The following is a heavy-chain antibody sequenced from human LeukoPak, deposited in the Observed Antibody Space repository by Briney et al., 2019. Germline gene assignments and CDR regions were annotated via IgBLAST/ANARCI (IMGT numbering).Heavy chain of an antibody. J-gene: IGHJ5*02. Sequence: SQTLSLTCAISGDSVSSNSVTWNWIRQSPSRGLEWLGRTYYRSTWYNDYAVSVRGRITVSPDTSKNQFSLHLDSVTPEDTAVYYCARRLTQYDCFDPWGQGILVTVSS. D-gene: IGHD2-2*01. CDR1: GDSVSSNSVT. CDR2: TYYRSTWYN. CDR3: ARRLTQYDCFDP. V-gene: IGHV6-1*01.